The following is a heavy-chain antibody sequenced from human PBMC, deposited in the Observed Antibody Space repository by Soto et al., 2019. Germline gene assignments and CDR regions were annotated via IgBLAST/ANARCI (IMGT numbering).Heavy chain of an antibody. CDR2: ISYDGSNK. V-gene: IGHV3-30-3*01. Sequence: LRLSCAASGFTFSSYAMPWVRQAPGKGLEWVAVISYDGSNKYYADSVKGRFTISRDNSKNTLYLQMNSLRAEDTAVYYCARPSVTYYYDSSGYEHAFDIWGQGTMVTVSS. J-gene: IGHJ3*02. CDR3: ARPSVTYYYDSSGYEHAFDI. D-gene: IGHD3-22*01. CDR1: GFTFSSYA.